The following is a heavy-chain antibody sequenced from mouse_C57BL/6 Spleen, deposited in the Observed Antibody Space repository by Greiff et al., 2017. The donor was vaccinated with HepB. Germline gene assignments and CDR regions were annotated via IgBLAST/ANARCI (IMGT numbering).Heavy chain of an antibody. J-gene: IGHJ3*01. V-gene: IGHV3-6*01. CDR2: ISYDGSN. Sequence: DVQLVESGPGLVKPSQSLSLTCSVTGYSITSGYYWNWIRQFPGNKLEWMGYISYDGSNHYNPSLKNRISITRDTSKNQFFLKLNSVTTEDTATYYCASSSITTFAYWGQGTLVTVSA. CDR3: ASSSITTFAY. D-gene: IGHD1-1*01. CDR1: GYSITSGYY.